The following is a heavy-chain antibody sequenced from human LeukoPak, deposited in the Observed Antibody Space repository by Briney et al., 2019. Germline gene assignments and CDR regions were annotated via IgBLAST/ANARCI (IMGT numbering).Heavy chain of an antibody. D-gene: IGHD3-10*01. V-gene: IGHV4-61*02. CDR1: GGSISSGTYY. J-gene: IGHJ4*02. Sequence: PSETLSLTCTVSGGSISSGTYYWNWIRQPAGKGLEWIGRIYTSGSTNYNPSLKSRVTISVDTSKNQFSLKLSSVTAADTAVYYCARENRGREAGVPYYFDYWGQGILVTVSS. CDR3: ARENRGREAGVPYYFDY. CDR2: IYTSGST.